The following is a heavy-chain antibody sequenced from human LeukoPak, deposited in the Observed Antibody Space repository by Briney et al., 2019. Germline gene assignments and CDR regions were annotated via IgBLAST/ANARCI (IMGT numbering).Heavy chain of an antibody. D-gene: IGHD2-21*02. CDR1: GGSISSGGYY. CDR3: ARDRLLWGPHWFDP. CDR2: IYYGGST. J-gene: IGHJ5*02. V-gene: IGHV4-61*08. Sequence: PSETLSLTCTVSGGSISSGGYYWSWIRQHPGKGLEWIGYIYYGGSTNYNPSLKSRVTISVDTSKNQFSLKLSSVTAADTAVYYCARDRLLWGPHWFDPWGQGTLVTVSS.